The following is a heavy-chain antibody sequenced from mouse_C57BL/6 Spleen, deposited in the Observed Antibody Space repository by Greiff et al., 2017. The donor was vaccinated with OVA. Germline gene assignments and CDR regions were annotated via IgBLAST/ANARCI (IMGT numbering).Heavy chain of an antibody. CDR3: ARREYGDY. J-gene: IGHJ2*01. D-gene: IGHD5-1*01. Sequence: QVQLQQPGAELVRPGTSVKLSCKASGYTFTSYWMHWVQQRPGQGLEWIGVIDPSDSYTNYNQKFKGKATLTVDTSSSTAYMQLSSLTSEDSAVYYCARREYGDYWGQGTTLTVSS. V-gene: IGHV1-59*01. CDR2: IDPSDSYT. CDR1: GYTFTSYW.